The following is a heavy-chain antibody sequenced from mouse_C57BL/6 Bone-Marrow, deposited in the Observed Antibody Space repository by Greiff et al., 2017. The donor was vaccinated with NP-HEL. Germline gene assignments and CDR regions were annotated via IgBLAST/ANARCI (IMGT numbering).Heavy chain of an antibody. CDR2: IDPEDGDT. D-gene: IGHD1-1*01. CDR3: TTPLFITTVVATD. V-gene: IGHV14-1*01. CDR1: GFNIIDYY. Sequence: VQLQQSGAELVRPGASVKLSCTASGFNIIDYYMHWVKQRPEQGLEWIGRIDPEDGDTEYAPKFQGKATMTADTSSNTAYLQLSSLTSEDTAVYYCTTPLFITTVVATDWGQGTTLTVSS. J-gene: IGHJ2*01.